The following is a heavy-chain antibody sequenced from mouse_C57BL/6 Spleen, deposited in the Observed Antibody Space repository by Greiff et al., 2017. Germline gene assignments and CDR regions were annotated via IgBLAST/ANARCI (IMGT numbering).Heavy chain of an antibody. J-gene: IGHJ3*01. CDR3: ARPYDYDRAWFAY. CDR1: GYTFTSYG. Sequence: VHVKQSGAELVRPGSSVKMSCKTSGYTFTSYGINWVKQRPGQGLEWIGYIYIGNGYTEYNEKFKGKATLTSDTSSSTAYMQLSSLTSEDSAIYFCARPYDYDRAWFAYWGQGTLVTVSA. D-gene: IGHD2-4*01. V-gene: IGHV1-58*01. CDR2: IYIGNGYT.